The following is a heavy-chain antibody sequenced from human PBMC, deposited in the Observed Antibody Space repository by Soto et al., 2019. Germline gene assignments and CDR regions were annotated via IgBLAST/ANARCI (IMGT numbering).Heavy chain of an antibody. CDR2: IYYSGST. Sequence: SETLSLTCTVSGGSVSSGAYYWTWIRQRPGKGLEWIGYIYYSGSTYYSPSLKSRLSISLDTSKNQFSLRLSSVTAADTAMYYCARARLRAVYAFDIWGQGTMVPV. CDR3: ARARLRAVYAFDI. CDR1: GGSVSSGAYY. V-gene: IGHV4-31*03. J-gene: IGHJ3*02. D-gene: IGHD5-12*01.